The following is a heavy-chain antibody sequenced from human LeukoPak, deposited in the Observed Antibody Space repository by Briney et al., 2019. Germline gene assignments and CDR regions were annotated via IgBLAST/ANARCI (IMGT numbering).Heavy chain of an antibody. V-gene: IGHV3-23*01. D-gene: IGHD5-18*01. Sequence: GGSLRLSCTASGFKFDAYAMHWVRQAPGKGLEWVSGISGTAGATYYADSVKGRFTISRDNPGKTLYLQMSSLRADDTALYYCTKGGLDTAILKSWYFDLWGRGTLVTVSS. CDR2: ISGTAGAT. CDR3: TKGGLDTAILKSWYFDL. CDR1: GFKFDAYA. J-gene: IGHJ2*01.